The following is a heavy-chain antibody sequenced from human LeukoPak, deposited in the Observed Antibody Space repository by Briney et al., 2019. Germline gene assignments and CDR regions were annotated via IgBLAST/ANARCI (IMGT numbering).Heavy chain of an antibody. Sequence: PSETLSLTCTVSGGSISSYYWSWIRQPPGKGLEWIGYIYYSGSTNYNPSLKSRVTISVDTSKNQFSLKLSSVTAADTAVYYCARVPRDGYLYYFDYWGQGTLVTVSS. CDR1: GGSISSYY. D-gene: IGHD5-24*01. CDR3: ARVPRDGYLYYFDY. J-gene: IGHJ4*02. V-gene: IGHV4-59*12. CDR2: IYYSGST.